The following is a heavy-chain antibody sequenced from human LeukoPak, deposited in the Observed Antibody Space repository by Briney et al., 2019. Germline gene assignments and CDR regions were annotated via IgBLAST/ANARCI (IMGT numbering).Heavy chain of an antibody. V-gene: IGHV1-58*02. CDR3: AAQRGASLHDFWSTRLFDP. D-gene: IGHD3-3*01. CDR1: GFTFTSSA. CDR2: IVLGSGNT. Sequence: SVKVSCKASGFTFTSSAMQWVRQARGQRLEWIGWIVLGSGNTVYSHKFHDRVIITRDMSTSTVYMELDSLGSEDTAVYYCAAQRGASLHDFWSTRLFDPWGQGTLVTVSS. J-gene: IGHJ5*02.